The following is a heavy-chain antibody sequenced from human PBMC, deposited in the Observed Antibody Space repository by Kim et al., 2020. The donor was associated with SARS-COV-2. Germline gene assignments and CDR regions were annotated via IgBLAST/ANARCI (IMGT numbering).Heavy chain of an antibody. CDR3: AISVGRYFDWLFNDAFDI. V-gene: IGHV3-21*01. Sequence: GGSLRLSCAASGFTFSSYSMNWVRQAPGKGLEWVSSISSSSGYIYYADSVKGRFTISRDNAKNSLYLQMNSLRAEDTAVYYCAISVGRYFDWLFNDAFDIWGQGTMVTVSS. D-gene: IGHD3-9*01. CDR1: GFTFSSYS. CDR2: ISSSSGYI. J-gene: IGHJ3*02.